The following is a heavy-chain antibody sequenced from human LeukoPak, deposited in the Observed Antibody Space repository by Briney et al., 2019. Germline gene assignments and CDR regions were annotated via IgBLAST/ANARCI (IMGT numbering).Heavy chain of an antibody. V-gene: IGHV3-23*01. Sequence: GGSLRLSCAASGFTFSTYGMSWVRQAPGKGLEWVSAIINNGGSTYYADSVKGRFTISRDNSKNTLYLQMNSLRAEDTAIYYCAKNIGGLDYWGQGTLVTVSS. J-gene: IGHJ4*02. CDR1: GFTFSTYG. CDR3: AKNIGGLDY. D-gene: IGHD3-10*01. CDR2: IINNGGST.